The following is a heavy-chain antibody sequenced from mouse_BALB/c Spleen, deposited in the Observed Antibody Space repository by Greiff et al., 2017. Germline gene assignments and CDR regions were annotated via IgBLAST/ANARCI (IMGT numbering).Heavy chain of an antibody. J-gene: IGHJ4*01. CDR1: GYTFSSYW. D-gene: IGHD1-1*01. CDR3: ARSRDYGSRGAMDY. CDR2: ILPGSGST. V-gene: IGHV1-9*01. Sequence: GQLQQSGAELMKPGASVKISCKATGYTFSSYWIEWVKQRPGHGLEWIGEILPGSGSTNYNEKFKGKATFTADTSSNTAYMQLSSLTSEDSAVYYCARSRDYGSRGAMDYWGQGTSVTVSS.